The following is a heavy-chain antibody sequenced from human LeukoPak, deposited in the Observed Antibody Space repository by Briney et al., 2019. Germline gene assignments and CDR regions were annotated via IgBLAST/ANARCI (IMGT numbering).Heavy chain of an antibody. CDR3: ARGVNYHGSGSYLRDWFDP. CDR1: GFTFSTYN. D-gene: IGHD3-10*01. J-gene: IGHJ5*02. V-gene: IGHV3-21*01. Sequence: GGSLRLSCAASGFTFSTYNMNWLRQAPGKGLEWVSSITSGETYIYYADSVKGRFTISRDNAKNSLFLQVNSLRAGDTAVYYCARGVNYHGSGSYLRDWFDPWGQGTLVTVSS. CDR2: ITSGETYI.